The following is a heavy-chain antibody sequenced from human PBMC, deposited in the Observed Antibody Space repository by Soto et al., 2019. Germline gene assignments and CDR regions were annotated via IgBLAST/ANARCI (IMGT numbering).Heavy chain of an antibody. Sequence: QVQLVQSGAEVKKPGSSVKISCMASGDTFRSYAIGWVRQAPGQGLEWMGGLDPIFGTPTYAPSFQGGLTLTADAPANTAYMEPRSLRSVDTAIYFCASGPITSRGVDVRYYFDYWGQGTLVAVSS. CDR3: ASGPITSRGVDVRYYFDY. CDR1: GDTFRSYA. V-gene: IGHV1-69*01. J-gene: IGHJ4*02. CDR2: LDPIFGTP. D-gene: IGHD3-10*01.